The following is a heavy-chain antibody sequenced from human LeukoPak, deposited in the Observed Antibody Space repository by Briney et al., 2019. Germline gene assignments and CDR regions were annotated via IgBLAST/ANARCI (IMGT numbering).Heavy chain of an antibody. Sequence: GGSLRLSCAASGFTFSSYWMSWVRQAPEKGLEWVADIKQDGSEKYYVDSVKGRFTISGDNAKNSLYLQMNSLRAEDTAVYYCARDLITVTTPLGMDVWGQGTMVTVSS. CDR2: IKQDGSEK. CDR1: GFTFSSYW. CDR3: ARDLITVTTPLGMDV. J-gene: IGHJ6*02. V-gene: IGHV3-7*01. D-gene: IGHD4-17*01.